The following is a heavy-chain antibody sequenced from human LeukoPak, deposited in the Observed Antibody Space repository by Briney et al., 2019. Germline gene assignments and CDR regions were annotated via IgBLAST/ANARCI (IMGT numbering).Heavy chain of an antibody. J-gene: IGHJ6*03. CDR1: GFTFSSYA. CDR3: ARDPYSGNYGNYYYYYMDV. Sequence: GGSLRLSCAASGFTFSSYAMHWVRQVPGKGLEWVAVISYDGSNKYYADSVKGRFTISRDNSKNTLYLQMNSLGPEDTAVYYCARDPYSGNYGNYYYYYMDVWGKGTTVTISS. D-gene: IGHD1-26*01. CDR2: ISYDGSNK. V-gene: IGHV3-30*04.